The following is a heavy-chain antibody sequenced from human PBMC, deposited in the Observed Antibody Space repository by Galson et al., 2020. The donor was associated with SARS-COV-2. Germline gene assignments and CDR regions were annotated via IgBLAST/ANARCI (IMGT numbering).Heavy chain of an antibody. J-gene: IGHJ6*02. CDR3: ARDGITEEHYFYYAMDV. CDR1: GLTLSTYT. CDR2: ISSGSRYI. D-gene: IGHD1-20*01. V-gene: IGHV3-21*01. Sequence: ETLSLTCAASGLTLSTYTMTWVRQAPGKGLEWVSSISSGSRYIYYVDSVKGRFTISRDDAKNSVSLQMSSLRAEDTSVYYCARDGITEEHYFYYAMDVAGQGTPVTVAS.